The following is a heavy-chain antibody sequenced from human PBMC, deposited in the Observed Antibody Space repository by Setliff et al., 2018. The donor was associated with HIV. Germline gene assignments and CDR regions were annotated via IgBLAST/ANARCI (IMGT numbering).Heavy chain of an antibody. J-gene: IGHJ3*02. V-gene: IGHV1-18*01. Sequence: GASVKVSCKASGYTFTSYGISWVRQAPGQGLKWRGWISAYVGNTDQAQRLRDRVTMTTDTSTRPAYMELRSLRSDDTAVYYCARDPSRWVQPVTRITAFDIWGQGTMVTVSS. D-gene: IGHD5-18*01. CDR3: ARDPSRWVQPVTRITAFDI. CDR1: GYTFTSYG. CDR2: ISAYVGNT.